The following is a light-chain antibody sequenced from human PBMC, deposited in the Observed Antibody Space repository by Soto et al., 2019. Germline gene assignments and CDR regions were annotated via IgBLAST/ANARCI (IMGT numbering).Light chain of an antibody. CDR1: SSDVGGYNY. CDR3: CSYAGSYTHYV. V-gene: IGLV2-11*01. CDR2: DVS. Sequence: QSALTQPRSVSGSPGQSVTISCTGTSSDVGGYNYVSWYQQHPGKAPKLMIYDVSKRLSGVPDRFSGSKSGNTASLTISGLQAEDEADYYCCSYAGSYTHYVFGTGTKVTVL. J-gene: IGLJ1*01.